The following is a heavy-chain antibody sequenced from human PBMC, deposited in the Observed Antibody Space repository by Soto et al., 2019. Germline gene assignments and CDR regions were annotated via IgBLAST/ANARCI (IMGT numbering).Heavy chain of an antibody. Sequence: PSETLSLTCTVSGGSVSSGSYYWSWIRQPPGKGLEWIGYIYYSGSTNYNPSLKSRVTISVDTSKNQFSLKLSSVTAADTAVYYCARVRGLLQPRGSYGRDYFDYWGQGTLVTVSS. CDR2: IYYSGST. J-gene: IGHJ4*02. V-gene: IGHV4-61*01. D-gene: IGHD3-16*01. CDR3: ARVRGLLQPRGSYGRDYFDY. CDR1: GGSVSSGSYY.